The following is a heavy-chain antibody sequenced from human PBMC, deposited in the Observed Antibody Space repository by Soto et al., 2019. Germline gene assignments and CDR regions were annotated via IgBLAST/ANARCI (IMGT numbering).Heavy chain of an antibody. J-gene: IGHJ6*02. Sequence: PGGSLRLSCAVSGFTFSSYSMNWVRQAPGKGLEWVSYISSSSSTIYYADSVKGRFTISRDNAKNSLYLQMNSLRDEDTAVYYCARDHLFSPRYYYYGMDVWGQGTTVPVSS. CDR2: ISSSSSTI. CDR1: GFTFSSYS. V-gene: IGHV3-48*02. CDR3: ARDHLFSPRYYYYGMDV.